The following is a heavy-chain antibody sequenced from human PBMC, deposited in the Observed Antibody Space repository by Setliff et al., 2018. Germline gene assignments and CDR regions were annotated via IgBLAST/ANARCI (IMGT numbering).Heavy chain of an antibody. CDR2: IYTGGST. V-gene: IGHV4-61*02. CDR3: ARGRGLEWLPESWFDP. D-gene: IGHD3-3*01. Sequence: SETLSLTCAVSGYSISSGYYWGWIRQSAGKGLEWIGRIYTGGSTNYNPSLKSRVTISLDTSKNHFSLTLTSVTAADTAVYYCARGRGLEWLPESWFDPWGQGTLVTVSS. J-gene: IGHJ5*02. CDR1: GYSISSGYY.